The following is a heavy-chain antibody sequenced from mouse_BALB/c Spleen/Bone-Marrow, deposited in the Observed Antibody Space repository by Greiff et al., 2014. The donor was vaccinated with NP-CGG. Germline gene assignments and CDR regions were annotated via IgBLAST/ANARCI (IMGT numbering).Heavy chain of an antibody. CDR3: ARGLYGNSGY. D-gene: IGHD2-1*01. CDR1: GYTFTSYW. V-gene: IGHV1-69*02. CDR2: IDPSDSYT. Sequence: QVQLKESGAELVKPGASVKLSCKASGYTFTSYWMHWVKQRPGQGLEWIGEIDPSDSYTNYNQKFKGKATLTVDKSSSTAYMQLSSLTSEDSAVYHCARGLYGNSGYWGQGTTLTVSS. J-gene: IGHJ2*01.